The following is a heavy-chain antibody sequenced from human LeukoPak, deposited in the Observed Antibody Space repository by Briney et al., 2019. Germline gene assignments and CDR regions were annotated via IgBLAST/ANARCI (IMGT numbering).Heavy chain of an antibody. V-gene: IGHV3-49*03. J-gene: IGHJ4*02. CDR1: GFSFGDIP. Sequence: GGSLRLSCTTSGFSFGDIPMSWFRQAPGKGLEWVGFLKDKGRGGTMEYAASVRGRFTISRDDSKSIAYLQMNSLKTEDTAVYYCTKGGHADFWGPGILVTVSS. CDR2: LKDKGRGGTM. CDR3: TKGGHADF.